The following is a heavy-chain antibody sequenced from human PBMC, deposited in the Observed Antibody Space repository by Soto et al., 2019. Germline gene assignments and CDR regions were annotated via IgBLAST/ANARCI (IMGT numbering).Heavy chain of an antibody. V-gene: IGHV4-31*03. D-gene: IGHD6-13*01. CDR1: GGSISSGGYY. Sequence: SETLSLTCTVSGGSISSGGYYWTWIRQHPGKGLEWIGYIYYSGSTYYNPSLKSRVTISVDTSKNQFSLKLSSVTAADTAVYYCARASGYSSSWSENWGQGTLVTVSS. J-gene: IGHJ4*02. CDR3: ARASGYSSSWSEN. CDR2: IYYSGST.